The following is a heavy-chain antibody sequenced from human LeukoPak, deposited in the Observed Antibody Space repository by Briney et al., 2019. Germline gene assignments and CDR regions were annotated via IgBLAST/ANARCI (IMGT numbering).Heavy chain of an antibody. CDR3: ARHRAPYSGSYVDY. CDR2: IYHSGST. Sequence: SETLSLTCAVSGYSISSGYYWGWILQPPGKGLEWIGSIYHSGSTYYNPSLKSRVTISVDTSKNQFSLKLSSVTAADTAVYYCARHRAPYSGSYVDYWGQGTLVTVSS. D-gene: IGHD1-26*01. J-gene: IGHJ4*02. V-gene: IGHV4-38-2*01. CDR1: GYSISSGYY.